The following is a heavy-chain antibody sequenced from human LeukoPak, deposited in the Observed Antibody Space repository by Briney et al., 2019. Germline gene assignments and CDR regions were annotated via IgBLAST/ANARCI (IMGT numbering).Heavy chain of an antibody. J-gene: IGHJ6*03. CDR2: INHSGST. CDR1: GFTFSSYV. CDR3: ARGGVPVVPVYYMDV. D-gene: IGHD2-2*01. V-gene: IGHV4-34*01. Sequence: GSLRLSCAASGFTFSSYVMHWVRQAPGKGLEWIGEINHSGSTNYNPSLKSRVTISVDTSKNQFSLKLRFVTAADTAVYYCARGGVPVVPVYYMDVWGRGTTVTVSS.